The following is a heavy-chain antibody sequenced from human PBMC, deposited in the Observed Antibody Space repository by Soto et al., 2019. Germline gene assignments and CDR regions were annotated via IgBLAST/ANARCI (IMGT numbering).Heavy chain of an antibody. CDR3: AREGKYSDFGWVDY. V-gene: IGHV4-61*01. D-gene: IGHD5-12*01. CDR1: GGSVSSSTYH. J-gene: IGHJ4*02. Sequence: PSETLSLTCTVSGGSVSSSTYHWTWIRQPPGKGLEWIGFMYYGGSTNYNPSLMSRVSISVDTSKNQFSLNLKSVTAADTAIYYCAREGKYSDFGWVDYWGPGTLVTVSS. CDR2: MYYGGST.